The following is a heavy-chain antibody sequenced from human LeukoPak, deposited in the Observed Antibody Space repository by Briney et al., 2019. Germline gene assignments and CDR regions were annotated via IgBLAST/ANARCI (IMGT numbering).Heavy chain of an antibody. CDR1: GFTFSSYA. V-gene: IGHV4-59*01. D-gene: IGHD5-18*01. Sequence: PGGSLRLSCAASGFTFSSYAMSWVRQAPGKGLEWIGYIYYSGSTNYNPSLKSRVTISVDMSKNQFSLKLSSVTAADTAVYYCARTTEGGYTYDYFYYYYMDVWGKGTTVTISS. J-gene: IGHJ6*03. CDR2: IYYSGST. CDR3: ARTTEGGYTYDYFYYYYMDV.